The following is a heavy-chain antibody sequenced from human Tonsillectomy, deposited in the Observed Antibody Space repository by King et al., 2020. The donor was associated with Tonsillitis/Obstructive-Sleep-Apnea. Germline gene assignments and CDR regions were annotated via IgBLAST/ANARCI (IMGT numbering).Heavy chain of an antibody. CDR1: GDSFIDYS. CDR3: AKIRLTGPTVYAFDF. Sequence: VQLVQSGAAVKKPGSSVKVSCKTSGDSFIDYSIYWVRQAPGQGIEWMGGIIPSFGAANYARKLLGRVSITADESTTTGYMELSSLRPEDTAMYYCAKIRLTGPTVYAFDFWGHGTMVIVSA. CDR2: IIPSFGAA. V-gene: IGHV1-69*01. D-gene: IGHD1-7*01. J-gene: IGHJ3*01.